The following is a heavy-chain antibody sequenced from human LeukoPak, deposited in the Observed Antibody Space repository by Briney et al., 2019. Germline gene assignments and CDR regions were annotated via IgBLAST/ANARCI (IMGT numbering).Heavy chain of an antibody. CDR2: HCNVGDET. J-gene: IGHJ4*02. Sequence: GGSLRLSCADSGFTFSDYYMSWVGQAPGKGVEWVSYHCNVGDETNYADSVKGGFTISRDNAKKTLQMQRKRVRDEDTAVYYCARGGGRYYIAYWGQGTLATVSS. D-gene: IGHD1-26*01. CDR1: GFTFSDYY. V-gene: IGHV3-11*06. CDR3: ARGGGRYYIAY.